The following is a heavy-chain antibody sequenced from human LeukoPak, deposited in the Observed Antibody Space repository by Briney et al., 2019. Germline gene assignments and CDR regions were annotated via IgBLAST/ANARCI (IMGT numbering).Heavy chain of an antibody. CDR3: ARDFGGGTRAFDI. D-gene: IGHD4-23*01. Sequence: PGTSLRLSCATSGFTFSAYIMHWVRQAPGRGLEWVAVKSYDGGIEYYADSVKGRFTISRDNAKNSLYLQMNSLRAEDTAVYYCARDFGGGTRAFDIWGQGTMVTVSS. V-gene: IGHV3-30*04. J-gene: IGHJ3*02. CDR2: KSYDGGIE. CDR1: GFTFSAYI.